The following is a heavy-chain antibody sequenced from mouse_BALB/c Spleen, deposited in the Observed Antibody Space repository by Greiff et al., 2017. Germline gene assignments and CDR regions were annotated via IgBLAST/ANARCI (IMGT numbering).Heavy chain of an antibody. Sequence: VKLVESGGGLVKPGGSLKLPCAASGFTFSSYTMSWVRQTPEKRLEWVATISSGGSYTYYPDSVKGRFTISRDNAKNTLYLQMSSLKSEDTAMYYCTREGVYYFDYWGQGTTLTVSS. V-gene: IGHV5-6-4*01. J-gene: IGHJ2*01. CDR3: TREGVYYFDY. CDR2: ISSGGSYT. CDR1: GFTFSSYT.